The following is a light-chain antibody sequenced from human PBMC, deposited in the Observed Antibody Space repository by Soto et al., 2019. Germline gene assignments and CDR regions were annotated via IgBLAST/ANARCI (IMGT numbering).Light chain of an antibody. J-gene: IGKJ3*01. CDR1: QSVSSSY. Sequence: EIVWTQSPGTLSLSPGERATLSCRASQSVSSSYLAWYQQKPGQAPRLLIYGASSRATGIPDRFSGSGSGTPFTLTISSLEPEDFAVYYCQQYGRSPTELTFGPAPTVDI. V-gene: IGKV3-20*01. CDR2: GAS. CDR3: QQYGRSPTELT.